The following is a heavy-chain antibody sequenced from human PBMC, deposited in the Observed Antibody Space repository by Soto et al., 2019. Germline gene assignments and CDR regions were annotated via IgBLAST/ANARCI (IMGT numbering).Heavy chain of an antibody. J-gene: IGHJ4*02. CDR1: GFTFGNYW. CDR2: MNSDGSTT. CDR3: ATAEVDY. V-gene: IGHV3-74*01. Sequence: PGGSLRLSCVGSGFTFGNYWMHWVRQAPGKGLEWVSRMNSDGSTTNYADSVKGRFTVSRDNARNTLHLQMNSLRAEDTAVYYCATAEVDYWGPGTLVTVSS.